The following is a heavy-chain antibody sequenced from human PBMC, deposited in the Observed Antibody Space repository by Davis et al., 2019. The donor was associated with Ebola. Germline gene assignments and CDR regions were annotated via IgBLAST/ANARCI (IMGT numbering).Heavy chain of an antibody. D-gene: IGHD3-3*01. CDR3: ARSNGIDFWSGQRRGYFDY. CDR1: GFTFSSYS. CDR2: ISRSSDTI. J-gene: IGHJ4*02. Sequence: GESLKISCAASGFTFSSYSMNWVRQAPGKGLEWVSYISRSSDTIYYADSVRGRFTISRDSAKNSLYLQMNSLRAEDTAVYYCARSNGIDFWSGQRRGYFDYWGQGTLVTVSS. V-gene: IGHV3-48*04.